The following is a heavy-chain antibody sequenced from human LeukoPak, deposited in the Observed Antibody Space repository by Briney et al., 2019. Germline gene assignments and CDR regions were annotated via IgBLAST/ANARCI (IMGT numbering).Heavy chain of an antibody. V-gene: IGHV1-46*01. Sequence: APSVTVSCKASGYTFTTYYMYWVRQAPGQGLEWMGIINPSGGSTSYAQKFQGRVTMTRDTSTSTVYMELSSLRSEDTAVYYCARDLETGGDAFDIWGQGTIVTVSS. D-gene: IGHD7-27*01. CDR2: INPSGGST. CDR1: GYTFTTYY. J-gene: IGHJ3*02. CDR3: ARDLETGGDAFDI.